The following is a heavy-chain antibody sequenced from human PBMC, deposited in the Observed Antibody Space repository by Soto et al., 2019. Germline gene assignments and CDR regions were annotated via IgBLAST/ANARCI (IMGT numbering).Heavy chain of an antibody. J-gene: IGHJ5*02. CDR2: IKQDGSEK. Sequence: EVQLVESGGGLVQPGGSLRLSCAASGFTFSSYWMSWVRQAPGKGLEWVANIKQDGSEKYYVDSVKGRFTISRDNAKNSLYLQMYSLRAEDTAVYYCAAERGDGRMVIGWFDPWGQGTLVTVSS. CDR1: GFTFSSYW. V-gene: IGHV3-7*01. D-gene: IGHD3-22*01. CDR3: AAERGDGRMVIGWFDP.